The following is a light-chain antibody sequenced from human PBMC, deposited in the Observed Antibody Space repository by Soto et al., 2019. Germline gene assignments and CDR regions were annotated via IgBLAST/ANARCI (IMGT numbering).Light chain of an antibody. CDR2: WAS. Sequence: DIVMTQSPDSLPVPLVGRATINCKSSQSVLFSSNSKNYLAWYQHKPGQPPKLLMYWASTRESGVPDRFSGSGSETDFTLTISSPKAQDVAVYYCQQYYYTPYTFGQGTKLEIK. CDR1: QSVLFSSNSKNY. CDR3: QQYYYTPYT. V-gene: IGKV4-1*01. J-gene: IGKJ2*01.